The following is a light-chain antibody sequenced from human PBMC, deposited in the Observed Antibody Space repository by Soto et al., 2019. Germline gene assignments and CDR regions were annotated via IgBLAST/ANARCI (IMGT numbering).Light chain of an antibody. CDR3: GSYTSSTTLV. Sequence: QSALTQPASVSGSPGQSITISCTGTSSDVGSYNSVSWYQQHPGKAPKVMIYDVSNRPSGVSNRFSGSKSGDTASLTISGLQTEDEANYYCGSYTSSTTLVFGGGTQLTVL. CDR2: DVS. J-gene: IGLJ2*01. V-gene: IGLV2-14*01. CDR1: SSDVGSYNS.